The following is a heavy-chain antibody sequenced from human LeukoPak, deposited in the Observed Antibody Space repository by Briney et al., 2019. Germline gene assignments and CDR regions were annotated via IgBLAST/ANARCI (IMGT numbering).Heavy chain of an antibody. CDR2: INHSGST. CDR3: ARVRQWLVQSDALDI. J-gene: IGHJ3*02. CDR1: GGSFSGYY. D-gene: IGHD6-19*01. Sequence: SQTLSLTCAVYGGSFSGYYWSWLSQPPGKGLQWIGEINHSGSTNYNPSLKSRVTISVDTSKNQFSLKLSSVTAADTAVYYCARVRQWLVQSDALDIWGQGTMVTVSS. V-gene: IGHV4-34*01.